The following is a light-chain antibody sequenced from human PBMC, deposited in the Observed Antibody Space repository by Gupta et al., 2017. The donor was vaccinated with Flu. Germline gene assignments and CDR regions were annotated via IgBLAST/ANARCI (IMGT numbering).Light chain of an antibody. V-gene: IGKV3-15*01. CDR1: QNIRTK. CDR3: QQDDKWPAT. J-gene: IGKJ1*01. CDR2: DVS. Sequence: PATLSVSPGERATLSCRASQNIRTKLVWYQQKPGQPIRLLIYDVSTRATGISARFSGSGFGTEFSLTINSLQSEDFAVYYCQQDDKWPATFGQGTKVEVK.